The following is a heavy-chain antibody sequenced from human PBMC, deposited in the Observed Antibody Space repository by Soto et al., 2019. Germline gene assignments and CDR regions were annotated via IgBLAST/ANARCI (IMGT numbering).Heavy chain of an antibody. Sequence: EVQLVESGGGLVQPGGSLRLSCAASGFTFSDHYMDWVRQAPGKGLEWVGRTRNKANSYTTEYAASVKGRFTISRDDSKNSLYLQMNSLKTADTAVYYCARADDRSGYYLDYWGQGTLVTVSS. CDR2: TRNKANSYTT. J-gene: IGHJ4*02. D-gene: IGHD3-22*01. CDR3: ARADDRSGYYLDY. V-gene: IGHV3-72*01. CDR1: GFTFSDHY.